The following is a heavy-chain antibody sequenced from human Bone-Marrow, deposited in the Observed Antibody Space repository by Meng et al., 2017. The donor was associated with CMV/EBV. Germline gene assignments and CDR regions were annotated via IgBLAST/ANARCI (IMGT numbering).Heavy chain of an antibody. Sequence: GGSLRLSCAASGFTFDDYAMHWVRQAPGKGLEWVSGISWNSGSIGYADSVKGRFTISRDNSKNTLYLQMNSLRAEDTAVYYCAKDGGYCSSTSCYTDDYYFAYWGRGHRVNGAS. D-gene: IGHD2-2*02. V-gene: IGHV3-9*01. J-gene: IGHJ4*02. CDR3: AKDGGYCSSTSCYTDDYYFAY. CDR1: GFTFDDYA. CDR2: ISWNSGSI.